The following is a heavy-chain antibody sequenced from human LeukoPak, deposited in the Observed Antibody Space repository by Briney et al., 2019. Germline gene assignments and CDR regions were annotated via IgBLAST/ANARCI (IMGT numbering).Heavy chain of an antibody. CDR1: GYTLTELS. Sequence: ASVKVSCKVSGYTLTELSMHWVRQAPGKGLEWMGGFDPEDGETIYAQKFQGRVTMTEDTSTDTAYMELSSLRSEDTAVYYCATSYYYDSSGYYYGPFTFDYWGQGTLVTVSS. J-gene: IGHJ4*02. D-gene: IGHD3-22*01. CDR3: ATSYYYDSSGYYYGPFTFDY. V-gene: IGHV1-24*01. CDR2: FDPEDGET.